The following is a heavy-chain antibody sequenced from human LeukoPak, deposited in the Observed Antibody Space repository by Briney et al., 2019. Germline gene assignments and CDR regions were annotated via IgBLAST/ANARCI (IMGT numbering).Heavy chain of an antibody. CDR3: ARRYYYGSGSYYPNDC. CDR1: GYTFTSYD. Sequence: ASVKVSCKASGYTFTSYDINRVRQATGQGLEWMGWMNPNSGNTGYAQKFHGRVTMTRNTSISTAYMELSSLRSEDTAVYYCARRYYYGSGSYYPNDCWGQGTLVTVSS. V-gene: IGHV1-8*01. J-gene: IGHJ4*02. CDR2: MNPNSGNT. D-gene: IGHD3-10*01.